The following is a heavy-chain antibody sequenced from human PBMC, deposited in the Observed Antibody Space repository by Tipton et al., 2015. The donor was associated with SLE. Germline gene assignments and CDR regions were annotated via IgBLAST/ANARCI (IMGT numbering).Heavy chain of an antibody. CDR3: ARDGSSYDFWSGYPGAFDI. D-gene: IGHD3-3*01. V-gene: IGHV3-53*01. J-gene: IGHJ3*02. CDR2: IYSGGST. Sequence: GSLRLSCAASGFTVSSNYMSWVRQAPGKGLEWVSVIYSGGSTYYADSVKGRFTISRDNSKNTLYLQMNSLRAEDTAVYYCARDGSSYDFWSGYPGAFDIWGQGTMVTVSS. CDR1: GFTVSSNY.